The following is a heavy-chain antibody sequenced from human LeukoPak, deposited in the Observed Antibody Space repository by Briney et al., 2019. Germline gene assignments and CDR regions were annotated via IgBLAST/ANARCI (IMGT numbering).Heavy chain of an antibody. CDR2: INHSGST. CDR3: AMPGYSYGPFDY. J-gene: IGHJ4*02. CDR1: GFTVSSNY. Sequence: GSLRLSCAASGFTVSSNYMSWVRQPPGKGLEWIGEINHSGSTNYNPSLKSRVTISVDTSKNQFSLKLSSVTAADTAVYYCAMPGYSYGPFDYWRQGTLVTVSS. V-gene: IGHV4-34*08. D-gene: IGHD5-18*01.